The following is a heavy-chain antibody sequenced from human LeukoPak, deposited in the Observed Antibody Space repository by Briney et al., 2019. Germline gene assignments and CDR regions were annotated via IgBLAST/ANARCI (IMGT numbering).Heavy chain of an antibody. CDR3: ARVTYGSGTYGAFDY. CDR1: GFTFSSYE. J-gene: IGHJ4*02. V-gene: IGHV3-23*01. CDR2: ISGSGDNT. Sequence: GGSLRLSCAASGFTFSSYEMHWVRQAPGKGLEWVSTISGSGDNTYYADSVKGRFTISRDNSKNTLYLQMNSLRAEDTAVYYCARVTYGSGTYGAFDYWGQGTLVTVSS. D-gene: IGHD3-10*01.